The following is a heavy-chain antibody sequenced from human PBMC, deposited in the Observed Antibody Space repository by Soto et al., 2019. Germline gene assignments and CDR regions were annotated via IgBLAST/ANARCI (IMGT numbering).Heavy chain of an antibody. Sequence: QVQLVQSGAEVKKPGSSVKVSCNACGGTFSTYTINWVRQAPGQGLEWMGRIIPLLDVTNNAQRFQGRVTITADKSTSTVYMELTSLTSQDTAVYYCARDSGTVGYDDSWGQGTLVTVSS. CDR1: GGTFSTYT. D-gene: IGHD3-10*01. CDR2: IIPLLDVT. J-gene: IGHJ4*02. V-gene: IGHV1-69*08. CDR3: ARDSGTVGYDDS.